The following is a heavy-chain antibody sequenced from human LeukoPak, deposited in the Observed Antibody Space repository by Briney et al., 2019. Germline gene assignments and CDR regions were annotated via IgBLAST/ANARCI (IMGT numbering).Heavy chain of an antibody. V-gene: IGHV1-18*04. CDR1: GFRFTSFG. CDR3: ARDSDYSGNGKVDWLVP. D-gene: IGHD4-11*01. CDR2: ISNYFGVT. J-gene: IGHJ5*02. Sequence: ASVNVSYKPSGFRFTSFGISWVRQAPGQGFEWMGWISNYFGVTHYAEKFEDRVTMTIDKSTTTAYMELRSLRYDDTAIYYCARDSDYSGNGKVDWLVPWGQGTVVTVSS.